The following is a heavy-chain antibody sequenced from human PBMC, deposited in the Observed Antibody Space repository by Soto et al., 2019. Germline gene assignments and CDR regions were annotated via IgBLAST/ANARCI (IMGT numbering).Heavy chain of an antibody. D-gene: IGHD5-12*01. V-gene: IGHV3-11*01. J-gene: IGHJ5*02. CDR3: ARHIVATITISPFDP. Sequence: GGSLRLSCAASGFTFSDYYMSWIRQAPGKGLEWVSYISSSGSTIYYADSVKGRFTISRDNAKNSLYLQMNSLRAEDTAVYYCARHIVATITISPFDPWGQGTLVTVSS. CDR2: ISSSGSTI. CDR1: GFTFSDYY.